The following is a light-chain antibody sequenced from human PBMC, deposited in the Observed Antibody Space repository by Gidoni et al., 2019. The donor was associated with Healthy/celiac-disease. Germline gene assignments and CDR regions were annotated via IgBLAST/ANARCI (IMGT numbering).Light chain of an antibody. Sequence: QSVLTQPHSVSGAPGQRVTISCTGSSSNIGAGYDVHWYQQLPGTAPKLLIYGNSNRPSGVPDRFSGSKSGTSASLAITGLQAEDEADYYCQSYDSSLSASVFGGGTKLTV. CDR2: GNS. CDR1: SSNIGAGYD. J-gene: IGLJ2*01. V-gene: IGLV1-40*01. CDR3: QSYDSSLSASV.